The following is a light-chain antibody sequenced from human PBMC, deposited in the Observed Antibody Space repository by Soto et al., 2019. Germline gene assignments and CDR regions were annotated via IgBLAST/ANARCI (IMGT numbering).Light chain of an antibody. J-gene: IGKJ1*01. Sequence: IQVTQSAATLSASVGDRVTITCRASQKISNWLAWYQQKPGKAPKALISDASSLESGVPSRFSGSGSGTEITLTISSLQPDDFATYYCQQYNSYLWTFGQGTMVDIK. V-gene: IGKV1-5*01. CDR3: QQYNSYLWT. CDR1: QKISNW. CDR2: DAS.